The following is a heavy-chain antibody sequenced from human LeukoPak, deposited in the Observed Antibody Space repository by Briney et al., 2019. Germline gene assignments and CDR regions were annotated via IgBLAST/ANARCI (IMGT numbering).Heavy chain of an antibody. CDR3: ARDPNGDYIGTSDM. CDR1: EFTFSSYG. D-gene: IGHD4-17*01. Sequence: GGSLRLSCAASEFTFSSYGMSWVRQAPGKGLEWVSSISGSGGSTQYADSVQGRFAISRGNSKNTLYLQMNSLRVEDTAVYFCARDPNGDYIGTSDMWGRGTMVSVSS. J-gene: IGHJ3*02. V-gene: IGHV3-23*01. CDR2: ISGSGGST.